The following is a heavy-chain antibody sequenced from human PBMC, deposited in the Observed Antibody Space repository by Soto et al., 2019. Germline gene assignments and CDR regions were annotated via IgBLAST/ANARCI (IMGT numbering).Heavy chain of an antibody. D-gene: IGHD6-25*01. J-gene: IGHJ6*02. CDR2: IWYDGSNK. Sequence: PGGSLRLSCAASGFTFRNDWMNWVRQAPGKGLEWVAVIWYDGSNKYYADSVKGRFTISRDNSKNTLYLQMNSLGAEDTAVYYCAREYSSGPYYGMDVWGQGTTVTVSS. V-gene: IGHV3-33*08. CDR3: AREYSSGPYYGMDV. CDR1: GFTFRNDW.